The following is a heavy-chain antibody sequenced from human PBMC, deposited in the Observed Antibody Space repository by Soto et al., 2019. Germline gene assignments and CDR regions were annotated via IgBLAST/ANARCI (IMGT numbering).Heavy chain of an antibody. CDR3: ARESATGTYRSSSGVRSGNYYGMDV. V-gene: IGHV1-69*06. J-gene: IGHJ6*02. CDR1: GGTFISYA. D-gene: IGHD6-13*01. CDR2: IIPIFGTA. Sequence: QVQLVQSGAEVKKPGSSVKVSCKASGGTFISYAISWVRQAPGHGLEWMGGIIPIFGTANYAQKFQGRVTINAGKSTSTAYMELSSVRSKDKAVYYCARESATGTYRSSSGVRSGNYYGMDVWGQGTTVTVSS.